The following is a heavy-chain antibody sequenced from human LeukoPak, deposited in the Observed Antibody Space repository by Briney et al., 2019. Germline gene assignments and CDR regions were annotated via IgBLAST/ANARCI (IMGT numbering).Heavy chain of an antibody. V-gene: IGHV4-61*02. D-gene: IGHD6-13*01. CDR3: ARVTGYVMEDYLDY. Sequence: SQTLSLTCTVSGGSISSGSYYWSWIRQPAGKGLEWIGRIYTSGSTNYNPSLKSRVTISVDTSKNQFSLRLSSVTAADTAVYYCARVTGYVMEDYLDYWGQGTLVTVSS. CDR1: GGSISSGSYY. J-gene: IGHJ4*02. CDR2: IYTSGST.